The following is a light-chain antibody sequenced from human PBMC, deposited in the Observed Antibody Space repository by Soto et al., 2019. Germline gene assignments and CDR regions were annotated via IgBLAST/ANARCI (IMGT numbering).Light chain of an antibody. Sequence: EMVMTQSPATLSVSPGERVTLSCRASQSVFSKLAWYQQRPGQAPTLLIFDVSARAPGIPARFSGSGSGTEFTLTINSLQSEDFGVYFCMQYNKWPLRTFGQGTKVEIK. CDR3: MQYNKWPLRT. CDR1: QSVFSK. CDR2: DVS. V-gene: IGKV3-15*01. J-gene: IGKJ1*01.